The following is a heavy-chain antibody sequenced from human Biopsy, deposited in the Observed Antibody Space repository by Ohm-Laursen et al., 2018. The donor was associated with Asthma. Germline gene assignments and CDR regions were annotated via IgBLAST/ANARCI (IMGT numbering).Heavy chain of an antibody. V-gene: IGHV3-30*01. Sequence: SLRLSCAASGFSFSDFAIHWVRQAPGKGLEWVGVISKDASTQDYADSVKGRFTMARDNSKNTLDLQMNSLREEDTAVYYCVRDGTGDAFDIWGQGTVVSVSS. D-gene: IGHD1-1*01. CDR3: VRDGTGDAFDI. J-gene: IGHJ3*02. CDR2: ISKDASTQ. CDR1: GFSFSDFA.